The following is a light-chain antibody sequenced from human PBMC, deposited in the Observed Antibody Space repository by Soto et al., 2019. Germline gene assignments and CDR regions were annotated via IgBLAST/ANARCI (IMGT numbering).Light chain of an antibody. CDR3: QQYYAYPFT. Sequence: DIQMTQFPSSLSASVGDRVTITCRASQGIGNSLAWFQQKPGKAPKSLIYGGSSLQSGVPSKFSGSGSGTYLTLTISSLQPEDSATYYCQQYYAYPFTFGPGTKVDVK. J-gene: IGKJ3*01. CDR2: GGS. V-gene: IGKV1-16*02. CDR1: QGIGNS.